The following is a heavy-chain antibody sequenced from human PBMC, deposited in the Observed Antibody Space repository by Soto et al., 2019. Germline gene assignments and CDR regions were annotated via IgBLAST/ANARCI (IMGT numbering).Heavy chain of an antibody. CDR1: GGTFSSYA. J-gene: IGHJ4*02. D-gene: IGHD3-9*01. CDR3: ARGANYDILTGYYPFDY. CDR2: IIPIFGTA. Sequence: QVQLVQSGAEVKKPGSSVKVSCKASGGTFSSYAISWVRQAPGQGLEWMGGIIPIFGTANYAQKFQGRVTITADESRSTAYMELSSLRSEDTAVYYCARGANYDILTGYYPFDYWGQGTLVTVSS. V-gene: IGHV1-69*01.